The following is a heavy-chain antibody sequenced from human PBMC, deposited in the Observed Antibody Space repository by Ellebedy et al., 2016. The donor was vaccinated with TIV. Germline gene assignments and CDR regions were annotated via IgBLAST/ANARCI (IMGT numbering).Heavy chain of an antibody. CDR2: TSAYNANS. CDR1: GYTFSNFG. V-gene: IGHV1-18*01. Sequence: ASVKVSCQGSGYTFSNFGVCWVRQAPGQGLEWMGWTSAYNANSNYAQKFQGRVTMTADTSTNTAYMELRSLTFDDTAVYYCARGLRGVLPFDYWGPGSLVTVSS. CDR3: ARGLRGVLPFDY. J-gene: IGHJ4*02. D-gene: IGHD3-10*01.